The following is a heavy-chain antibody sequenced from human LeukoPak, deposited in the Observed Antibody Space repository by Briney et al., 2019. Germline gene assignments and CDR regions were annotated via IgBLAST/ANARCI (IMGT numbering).Heavy chain of an antibody. V-gene: IGHV3-30*18. CDR2: ISYDGSKK. D-gene: IGHD1-1*01. Sequence: SCKASGYTFTGYYMHWVRQAPGQGLEWVAVISYDGSKKYYADSLKGRFTISRDNSKNTLYLQMNSLRAEDTAVYYCANARTDNDHYDIWGWGTMVTVTS. CDR3: ANARTDNDHYDI. CDR1: GYTFTGYY. J-gene: IGHJ3*02.